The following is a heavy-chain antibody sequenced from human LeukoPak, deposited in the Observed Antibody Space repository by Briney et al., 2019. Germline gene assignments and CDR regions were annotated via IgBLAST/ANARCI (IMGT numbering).Heavy chain of an antibody. Sequence: ASVKVSCKASGYTFTGYYMHWVRQAPGQGLEWMGRINPNSGGTNYAQKFQGRVTMTRDTSISTAYMELSRLGSDDTAVYYCAREPVAGPIGGDYWGQGTLVTVSS. D-gene: IGHD6-19*01. CDR2: INPNSGGT. CDR1: GYTFTGYY. V-gene: IGHV1-2*06. J-gene: IGHJ4*02. CDR3: AREPVAGPIGGDY.